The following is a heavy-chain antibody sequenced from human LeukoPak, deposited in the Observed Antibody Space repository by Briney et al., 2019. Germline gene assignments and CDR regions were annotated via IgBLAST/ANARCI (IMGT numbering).Heavy chain of an antibody. Sequence: SQTLSLSCTVSGGSISSGGYYWSWIRQHPGKGLEWIGYIYYSGSTYYNPSLKSRVTISVDTSKNQFSLKLSSVTAADTAVYYCARVGSAWNYYDSSGYYYAYFQHWGQGTLVTVSS. J-gene: IGHJ1*01. CDR3: ARVGSAWNYYDSSGYYYAYFQH. CDR2: IYYSGST. CDR1: GGSISSGGYY. V-gene: IGHV4-31*03. D-gene: IGHD3-22*01.